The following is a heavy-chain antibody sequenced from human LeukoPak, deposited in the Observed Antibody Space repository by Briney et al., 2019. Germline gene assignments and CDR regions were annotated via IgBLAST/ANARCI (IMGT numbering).Heavy chain of an antibody. CDR3: AKDISSSGMYYFDY. J-gene: IGHJ4*02. D-gene: IGHD3-10*01. CDR1: GFTFDDYA. V-gene: IGHV3-9*01. CDR2: ISWNSGSI. Sequence: PGRSLRLSCAASGFTFDDYAMHWVRQAPGKGLEWVSGISWNSGSIGYADSVKGRFTISRDIAKNSLYLQMNSLSAEDTALYYCAKDISSSGMYYFDYWGQGTLVTVSS.